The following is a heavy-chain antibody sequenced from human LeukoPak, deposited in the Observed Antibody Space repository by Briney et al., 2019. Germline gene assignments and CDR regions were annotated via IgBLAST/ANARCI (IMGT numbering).Heavy chain of an antibody. V-gene: IGHV3-7*01. Sequence: PGGSLRLSGAASGFTFSANWMSWVRQAPGKGLEWVANINQGGSDKYYVDSVKGRFTISRDNANNLLYLQMNSLRGEDTAGYYCTRDRSRAEDDWGQGTLVTVSS. CDR2: INQGGSDK. D-gene: IGHD1-14*01. CDR1: GFTFSANW. J-gene: IGHJ4*02. CDR3: TRDRSRAEDD.